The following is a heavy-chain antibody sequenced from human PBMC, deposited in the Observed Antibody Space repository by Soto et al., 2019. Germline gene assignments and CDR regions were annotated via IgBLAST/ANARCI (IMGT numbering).Heavy chain of an antibody. J-gene: IGHJ6*02. CDR3: ARRYCISTSCHYYGMDV. CDR2: IIPIFGSA. CDR1: GGTFSSYT. V-gene: IGHV1-69*12. D-gene: IGHD2-2*01. Sequence: QVQLVQSGAEVKKPGSSVKVSCKASGGTFSSYTISWVRQAPGQGLEWMGGIIPIFGSANYAQKFQGRVTITADESTSKAYMELSSLRSEDTAVYYCARRYCISTSCHYYGMDVWGQGTTVTVSS.